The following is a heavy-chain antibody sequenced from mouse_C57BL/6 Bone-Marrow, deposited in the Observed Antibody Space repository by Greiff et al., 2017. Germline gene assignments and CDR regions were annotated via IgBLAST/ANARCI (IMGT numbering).Heavy chain of an antibody. CDR3: ARGDYDDYAMDY. D-gene: IGHD2-4*01. J-gene: IGHJ4*01. CDR2: ISYDGSN. Sequence: VQLQESGPGLVKPSQSLSLTCSVTGYSITSGYYWNWIRQFPGNKLEWMGYISYDGSNNYNPSLKNRISITRDTSKNQFFLKLNSVTTEDTATYYCARGDYDDYAMDYWGQGTSVTVSS. CDR1: GYSITSGYY. V-gene: IGHV3-6*01.